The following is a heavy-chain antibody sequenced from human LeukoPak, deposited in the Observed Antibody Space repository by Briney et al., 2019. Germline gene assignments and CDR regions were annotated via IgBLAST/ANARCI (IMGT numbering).Heavy chain of an antibody. CDR3: ARGRGSSWLPYNWFDP. V-gene: IGHV3-53*01. CDR2: IYSGGST. CDR1: GFTVSSNY. D-gene: IGHD6-13*01. J-gene: IGHJ5*02. Sequence: GGSLRLSCAASGFTVSSNYMSWVRQAPGKGLEWVSVIYSGGSTYYADSVKGRFTISRDNSKNTLYLQMNSLRAEDTAVYYCARGRGSSWLPYNWFDPWGQGTLVTVSS.